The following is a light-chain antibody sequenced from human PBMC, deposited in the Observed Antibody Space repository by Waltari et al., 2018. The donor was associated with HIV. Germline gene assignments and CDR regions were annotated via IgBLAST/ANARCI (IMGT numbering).Light chain of an antibody. CDR2: RKN. CDR3: TTWDDSLSGPV. J-gene: IGLJ2*01. Sequence: QSVLTQPPSASGTPGQRVPISCSGSSSNIGVNFVFWYQQFPGTAPKLVIYRKNPRPSGVPDRYSGSKSATAASLAISGIRSEDEADYYCTTWDDSLSGPVYGGGTKLTVL. CDR1: SSNIGVNF. V-gene: IGLV1-47*01.